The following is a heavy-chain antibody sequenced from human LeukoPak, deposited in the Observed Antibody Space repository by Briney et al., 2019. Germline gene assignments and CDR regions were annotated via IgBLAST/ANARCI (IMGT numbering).Heavy chain of an antibody. CDR2: IYHSGST. CDR3: ARSRSWFGELLRWFDP. J-gene: IGHJ5*02. D-gene: IGHD3-10*01. V-gene: IGHV4-4*02. CDR1: GGSISSSNW. Sequence: SETLSLTCAVSGGSISSSNWWSWVRQPPGKGLEWIGEIYHSGSTNYNPSLKSRVTISVDKSKNQFSLKLSSVTAADTAVYYCARSRSWFGELLRWFDPWGQGTLVTVSS.